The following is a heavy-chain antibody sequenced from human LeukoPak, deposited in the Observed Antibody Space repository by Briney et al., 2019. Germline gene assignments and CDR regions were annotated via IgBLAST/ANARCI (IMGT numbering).Heavy chain of an antibody. J-gene: IGHJ3*02. D-gene: IGHD1-7*01. V-gene: IGHV4-59*01. CDR1: GGSISSYY. CDR3: ASNTGTTLGAFDI. CDR2: IYYSGST. Sequence: NPSETLSLTCTVSGGSISSYYWSWIRQPPGKGLEWIGYIYYSGSTNYNPSLKSRVTISVDTSKNQFSLKLSSGTAADTAVYYCASNTGTTLGAFDIWGQGTMVTVSS.